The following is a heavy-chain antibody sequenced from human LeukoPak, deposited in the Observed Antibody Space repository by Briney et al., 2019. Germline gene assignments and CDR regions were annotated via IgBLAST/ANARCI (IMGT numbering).Heavy chain of an antibody. CDR1: GGSFSGYY. V-gene: IGHV4-34*01. CDR2: INHSGST. CDR3: ARGDVGTAMAARYFDY. D-gene: IGHD5-18*01. Sequence: SETLSLTCAVYGGSFSGYYWSWIRQPPGKGLEWIGEINHSGSTNYNPSLKSRVTISVDTSKNQFSLKLSSVTAADTAVYYCARGDVGTAMAARYFDYWGQGTLVTVCS. J-gene: IGHJ4*02.